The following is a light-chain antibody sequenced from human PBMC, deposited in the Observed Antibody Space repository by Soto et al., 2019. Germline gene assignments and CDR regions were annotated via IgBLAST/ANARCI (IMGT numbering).Light chain of an antibody. CDR1: GSDVGGYNY. J-gene: IGLJ1*01. V-gene: IGLV2-14*01. CDR3: SSYTNTGTLYV. CDR2: EVA. Sequence: QSALTQPASVSGSPGQSIAISCTGSGSDVGGYNYVSWYQQHPGKAPKLIIYEVAKRPSGVSSRFSGSKSGNTASLTISGLQAEDEADYHCSSYTNTGTLYVFGTGTKLTVL.